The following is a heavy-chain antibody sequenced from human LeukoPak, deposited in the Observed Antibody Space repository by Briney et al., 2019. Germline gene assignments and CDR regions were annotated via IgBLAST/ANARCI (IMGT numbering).Heavy chain of an antibody. J-gene: IGHJ4*02. CDR3: GRDIATAVDY. CDR2: TNSAGIST. CDR1: GFTFSSYW. Sequence: PGGSLRLSCTASGFTFSSYWMHWVRQAPGKGLVWVSRTNSAGISTNYADSVKGRFTISRDNAKNTLYLQMNSLRAEDTAIYYCGRDIATAVDYWGLGTLVTVSS. D-gene: IGHD6-13*01. V-gene: IGHV3-74*01.